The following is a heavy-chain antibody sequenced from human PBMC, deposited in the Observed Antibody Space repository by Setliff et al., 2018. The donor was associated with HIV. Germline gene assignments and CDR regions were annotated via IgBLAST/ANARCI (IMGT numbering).Heavy chain of an antibody. D-gene: IGHD3-22*01. CDR3: AARPGVDSSAYYDYYYMDV. J-gene: IGHJ6*03. CDR2: IVVGSGNT. CDR1: GFTFISSA. Sequence: ASVKVSCKASGFTFISSAMQWVRQARGRRLEWIGWIVVGSGNTNYAQKFQERVTITRDMSTRTTYMELSNLRSEDTAVYYCAARPGVDSSAYYDYYYMDVWGKGTKVTVSS. V-gene: IGHV1-58*02.